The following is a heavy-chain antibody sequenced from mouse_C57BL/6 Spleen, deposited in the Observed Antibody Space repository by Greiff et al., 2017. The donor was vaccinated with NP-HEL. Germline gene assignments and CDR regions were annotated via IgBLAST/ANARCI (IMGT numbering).Heavy chain of an antibody. CDR3: ARGDGYY. CDR1: GFTFSDYY. CDR2: ISNGGGST. J-gene: IGHJ2*01. V-gene: IGHV5-12*01. Sequence: DVKLVESGGGLVQPGGSLKLSCAASGFTFSDYYMYWVRQTPEKRLEWVAYISNGGGSTYYPDTVKGRFTISRDNAKNTLYLQMSRLKSEDTAMYYCARGDGYYWGQGTTLTVSS. D-gene: IGHD2-3*01.